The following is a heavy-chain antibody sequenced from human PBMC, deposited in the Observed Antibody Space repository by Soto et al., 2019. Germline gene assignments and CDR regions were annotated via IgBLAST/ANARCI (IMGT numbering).Heavy chain of an antibody. CDR1: GGTFNNYA. D-gene: IGHD3-22*01. Sequence: SVKVSCKPSGGTFNNYAFSWVRQAPGQGLEWMGGIVPIFGTASYAQKFQGRVTITADKSTSTAYMDLSSLRSEDTAVYYCARDYYDSTGHAKFYYYGLDVWGQGTTVTVSS. CDR3: ARDYYDSTGHAKFYYYGLDV. J-gene: IGHJ6*02. V-gene: IGHV1-69*06. CDR2: IVPIFGTA.